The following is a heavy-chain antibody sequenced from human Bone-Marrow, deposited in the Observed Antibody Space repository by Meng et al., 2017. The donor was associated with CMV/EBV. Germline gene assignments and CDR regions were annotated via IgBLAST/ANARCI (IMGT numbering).Heavy chain of an antibody. CDR3: ARGYSSSWYEGVDY. CDR2: ISAYNGNT. Sequence: ASVKVSCKASGGTFSSYAISWVRQAPGQGLEWMGWISAYNGNTNYAQKLQGRVTMTTDTSTSTAYMELRSLRSDDTAVYYCARGYSSSWYEGVDYWGQGTLVTVSS. CDR1: GGTFSSYA. J-gene: IGHJ4*02. V-gene: IGHV1-18*01. D-gene: IGHD6-13*01.